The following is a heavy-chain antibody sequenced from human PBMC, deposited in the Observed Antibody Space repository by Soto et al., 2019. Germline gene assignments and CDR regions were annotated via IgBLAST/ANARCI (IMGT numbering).Heavy chain of an antibody. J-gene: IGHJ6*02. CDR1: GFTFDDYA. CDR3: AKDIGDSSSWYYYYGMDV. V-gene: IGHV3-9*01. D-gene: IGHD6-13*01. CDR2: ISWNSGSI. Sequence: GGSLRLSCAASGFTFDDYAMHWVRQAPGKGLEWVSGISWNSGSIGYADSVKGRFTISRDNAKNSLYLQMNSLRAEDTALYYCAKDIGDSSSWYYYYGMDVWGQGTTVTVSS.